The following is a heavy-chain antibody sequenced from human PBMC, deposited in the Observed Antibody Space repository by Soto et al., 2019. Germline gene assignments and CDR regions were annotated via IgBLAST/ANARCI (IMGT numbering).Heavy chain of an antibody. CDR1: GFTFSSYA. Sequence: GGSLRLSCSASGFTFSSYAMHWVRQAPGKGLEYVSAISSNGGSTYYADSVKGRFTISRDNSKNTLYLQMSSLRAEDTAVYYCVKDRDLTDDAFDIWGQGTMVTVSS. V-gene: IGHV3-64D*06. CDR2: ISSNGGST. CDR3: VKDRDLTDDAFDI. J-gene: IGHJ3*02. D-gene: IGHD7-27*01.